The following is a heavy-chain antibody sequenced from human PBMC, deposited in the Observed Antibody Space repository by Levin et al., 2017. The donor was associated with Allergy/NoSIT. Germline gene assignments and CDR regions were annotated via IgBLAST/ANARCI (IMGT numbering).Heavy chain of an antibody. V-gene: IGHV4-34*01. CDR1: GGSFSGYY. D-gene: IGHD1-26*01. CDR3: ASGRGYSGSYHDY. CDR2: INHSGST. Sequence: SETLSLTCAVYGGSFSGYYWSWIRQPPGKGLEWIGEINHSGSTNYNPSLKSRVTISVDTSKNQFSLKLSSVTAADTAVYYCASGRGYSGSYHDYWGQGTLVTVSS. J-gene: IGHJ4*02.